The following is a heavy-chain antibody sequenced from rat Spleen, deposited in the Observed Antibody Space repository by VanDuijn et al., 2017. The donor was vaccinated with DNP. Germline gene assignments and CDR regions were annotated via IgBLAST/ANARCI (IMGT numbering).Heavy chain of an antibody. Sequence: EVKLVESGGGLVQPGSSLKLSCAASGFNFNDYWMGWVRQAPGKGLEWIGQINKDSSTINYNPSLKEKITISRDKAQNTLYLQMRKLGYEEKAIYYCAKGPNYGGWSDYCDYWGQGVMVTVSS. CDR2: INKDSSTI. CDR1: GFNFNDYW. CDR3: AKGPNYGGWSDYCDY. V-gene: IGHV4-2*01. J-gene: IGHJ2*01. D-gene: IGHD1-11*01.